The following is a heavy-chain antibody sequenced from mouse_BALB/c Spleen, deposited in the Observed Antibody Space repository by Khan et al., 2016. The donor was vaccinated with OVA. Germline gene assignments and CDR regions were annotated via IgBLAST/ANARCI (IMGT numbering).Heavy chain of an antibody. CDR1: GYTFTSYW. CDR3: TRFGYLFAY. CDR2: IYPGNSDT. J-gene: IGHJ3*01. Sequence: VQLQQSGTVLARPGTSVKMSCKASGYTFTSYWMHWVKQRPGQGLEWIGAIYPGNSDTSYNQKFKGKAKLTAGTSPSTAYMELSSLTNEDSAVYYCTRFGYLFAYWGQGTLVTVSA. D-gene: IGHD2-2*01. V-gene: IGHV1-5*01.